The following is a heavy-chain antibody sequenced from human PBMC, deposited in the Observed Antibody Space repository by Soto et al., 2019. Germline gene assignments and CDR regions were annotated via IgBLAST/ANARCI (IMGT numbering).Heavy chain of an antibody. V-gene: IGHV3-23*01. J-gene: IGHJ4*02. D-gene: IGHD3-10*01. CDR2: ISSSGGST. CDR3: AKALWGRGSDFDY. Sequence: GGSLRLSCAASGFSLRDYSMSWVRQAPGKGLEWVSAISSSGGSTYYADSVKGRFTISRDNSKNTLYLQMNSLRAEDTVVYYCAKALWGRGSDFDYWGQGTLVTVSS. CDR1: GFSLRDYS.